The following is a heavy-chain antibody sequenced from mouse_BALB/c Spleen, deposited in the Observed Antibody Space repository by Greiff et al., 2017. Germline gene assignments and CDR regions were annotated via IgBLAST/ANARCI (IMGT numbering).Heavy chain of an antibody. CDR3: ARGGSYGYFEV. CDR2: IYPGDGDT. Sequence: VQLQQSGAELARPGASVKLSCKASGYTFTSYWMQWVKQRPGQGLEWIGAIYPGDGDTRYTQKFKGKATLTADKSSSTAYMQLSSLASEDSAVYYCARGGSYGYFEVWGAGTTVTVSS. D-gene: IGHD1-1*01. V-gene: IGHV1-87*01. CDR1: GYTFTSYW. J-gene: IGHJ1*01.